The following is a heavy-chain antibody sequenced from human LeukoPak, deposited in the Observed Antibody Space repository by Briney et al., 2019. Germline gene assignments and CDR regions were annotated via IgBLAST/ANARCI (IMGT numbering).Heavy chain of an antibody. J-gene: IGHJ4*02. D-gene: IGHD5-18*01. V-gene: IGHV3-30*02. CDR2: IRYDGSNK. CDR1: GFTFSGYG. Sequence: GGSLRLSCAASGFTFSGYGMHWVREAPGKGLEWVAFIRYDGSNKYYADSVKGRFTISRDNSKNTLYLQMNSLRAEDTAVYYCAKEGRVNTAMVTYSYFDYWGQGTLVTAPS. CDR3: AKEGRVNTAMVTYSYFDY.